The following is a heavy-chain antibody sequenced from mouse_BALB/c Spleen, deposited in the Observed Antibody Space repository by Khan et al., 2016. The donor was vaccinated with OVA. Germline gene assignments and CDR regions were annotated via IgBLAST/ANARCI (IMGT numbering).Heavy chain of an antibody. CDR3: ARGYCGNYEFVF. Sequence: QVQLQQSGAELVKPGASVKLSCKTSGYIFTSYWIQWVKQRPGQGLGWIGQIFPGTGTTYYNENFKGKATLTVDTSSSTAYMHLSSLTSEDSAVYFCARGYCGNYEFVFWGQGTLVTVSP. CDR2: IFPGTGTT. V-gene: IGHV1S132*01. J-gene: IGHJ3*01. CDR1: GYIFTSYW. D-gene: IGHD1-1*02.